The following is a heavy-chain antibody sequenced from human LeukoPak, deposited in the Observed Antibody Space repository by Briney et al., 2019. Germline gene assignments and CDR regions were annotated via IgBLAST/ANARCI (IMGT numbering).Heavy chain of an antibody. CDR1: GFTFSSYS. Sequence: GGSLRLSCAASGFTFSSYSMNWVRQAPGKGLEWVSSISSSSSYIYYADSVKGQFTISRDNAKNSLYLQMNSLRAEDTAVYYCARHTYYYDSSGYPLDYWGQGTLVTVSS. D-gene: IGHD3-22*01. V-gene: IGHV3-21*01. CDR3: ARHTYYYDSSGYPLDY. CDR2: ISSSSSYI. J-gene: IGHJ4*02.